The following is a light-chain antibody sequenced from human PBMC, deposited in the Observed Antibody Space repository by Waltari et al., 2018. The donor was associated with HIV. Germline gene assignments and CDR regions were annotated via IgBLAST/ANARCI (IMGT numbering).Light chain of an antibody. CDR3: NCRGNSGNQVL. CDR1: SLRNNY. CDR2: GKD. J-gene: IGLJ2*01. Sequence: SSELTQDPAVSVALGQKVMITCQGESLRNNYASWYQQKPGKAPVLVFYGKDGRPSGIPDRFSGSSSGNTASLTITGAQAEDEADYYCNCRGNSGNQVLFGGGTQLTVL. V-gene: IGLV3-19*01.